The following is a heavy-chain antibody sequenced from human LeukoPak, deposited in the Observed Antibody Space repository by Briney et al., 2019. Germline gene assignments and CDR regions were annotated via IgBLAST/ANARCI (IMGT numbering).Heavy chain of an antibody. J-gene: IGHJ4*02. CDR3: AKDRPHIVVVTATFDY. Sequence: PGGSLRLACAASGFTFSSYAMSWVRQAPGKGLEWVSSISGVGGSTYYADSVKGRFTISRDNSKNTLYLQMNSLRAEDTAVYYCAKDRPHIVVVTATFDYWGQGTLVTVSS. D-gene: IGHD2-21*02. V-gene: IGHV3-23*01. CDR2: ISGVGGST. CDR1: GFTFSSYA.